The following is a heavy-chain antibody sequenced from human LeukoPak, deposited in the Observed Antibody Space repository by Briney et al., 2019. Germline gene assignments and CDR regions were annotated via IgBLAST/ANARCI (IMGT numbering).Heavy chain of an antibody. Sequence: ASVKVSCKASGGTFSSYAISWVRQAPGQGLEWMGGIIPIFGTANYAQKFQGRVTITTDESTSTAYMELSSLRSEDTAVYYCARAGLLWFGELPTVNRSDPWGQGTLVTVSS. CDR1: GGTFSSYA. CDR3: ARAGLLWFGELPTVNRSDP. V-gene: IGHV1-69*05. CDR2: IIPIFGTA. D-gene: IGHD3-10*01. J-gene: IGHJ5*02.